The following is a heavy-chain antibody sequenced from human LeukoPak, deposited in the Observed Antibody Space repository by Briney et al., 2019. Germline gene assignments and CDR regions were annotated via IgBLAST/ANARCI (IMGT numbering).Heavy chain of an antibody. CDR1: GFTFSSYS. Sequence: GGSLRLSCAASGFTFSSYSMNWVRQAPGKGLEWVSYISSSSSTIYYADSVKGRFTISRDNAKNSLYLQMNSLRAEDTAVYYCATGYQLLPYNWFDPWGQGTLVTVSS. CDR2: ISSSSSTI. J-gene: IGHJ5*02. V-gene: IGHV3-48*01. D-gene: IGHD2-2*01. CDR3: ATGYQLLPYNWFDP.